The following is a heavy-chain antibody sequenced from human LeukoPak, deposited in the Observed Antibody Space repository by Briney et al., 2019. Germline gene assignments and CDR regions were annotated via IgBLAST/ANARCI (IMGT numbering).Heavy chain of an antibody. J-gene: IGHJ4*02. D-gene: IGHD3-9*01. Sequence: ASVKVSCKASGYTFTSYGISWVRQAPGQGLEWMGWISAYNDNTNYAQKLQGRVTMTTDTSTSTAYMELRSLRSDDTAVYYCARVHYDILTGYSYFDYWGQGTLVTVSS. V-gene: IGHV1-18*01. CDR1: GYTFTSYG. CDR2: ISAYNDNT. CDR3: ARVHYDILTGYSYFDY.